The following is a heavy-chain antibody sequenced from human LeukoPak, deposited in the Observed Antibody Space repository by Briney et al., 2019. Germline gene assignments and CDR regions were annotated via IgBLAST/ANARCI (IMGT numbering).Heavy chain of an antibody. CDR1: GGSIRSSYYY. J-gene: IGHJ4*02. V-gene: IGHV4-39*01. CDR2: IYYSGST. CDR3: ARGRPYSGGYHLDY. D-gene: IGHD1-26*01. Sequence: SETLSLTCTVSGGSIRSSYYYWGWIRQPPGKGLEWIGNIYYSGSTSYNPSLKSRVTMSVDASKNQFFLKLNSVTAADTAVYYCARGRPYSGGYHLDYWGQGTLVTVSP.